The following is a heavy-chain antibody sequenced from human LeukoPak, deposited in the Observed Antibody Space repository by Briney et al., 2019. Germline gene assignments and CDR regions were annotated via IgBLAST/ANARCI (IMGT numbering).Heavy chain of an antibody. J-gene: IGHJ4*02. CDR2: ISATGGST. CDR1: GFTFSTYA. Sequence: GGSLRLSCAASGFTFSTYAMSWVRQAPGKGLEWVSTISATGGSTYYADSVKGRFTISRDNSKDTLYLQMNSLRAEDTAVYYCAKGGYSSGWRNYFDYWGQGTLVTVSS. D-gene: IGHD6-19*01. CDR3: AKGGYSSGWRNYFDY. V-gene: IGHV3-23*01.